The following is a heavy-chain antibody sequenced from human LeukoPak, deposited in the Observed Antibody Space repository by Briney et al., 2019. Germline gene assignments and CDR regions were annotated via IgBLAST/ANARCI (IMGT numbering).Heavy chain of an antibody. CDR3: ARDQEGYYDILTGPSR. Sequence: NPSETLSLTCTVSGGSISSGGYYWSWIRQHPGKGLEWIGYIYYSGSTYYNPSLKSRVTISVDTSKNQFSLKLSSVTAADTAVYYCARDQEGYYDILTGPSRWGKGTTVTVSS. CDR2: IYYSGST. D-gene: IGHD3-9*01. V-gene: IGHV4-31*03. CDR1: GGSISSGGYY. J-gene: IGHJ6*04.